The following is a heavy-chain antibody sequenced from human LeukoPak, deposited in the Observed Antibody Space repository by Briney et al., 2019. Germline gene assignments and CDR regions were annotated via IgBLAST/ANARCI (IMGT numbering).Heavy chain of an antibody. V-gene: IGHV4-59*08. CDR3: ARRVAGSGAKYEYFQH. Sequence: SETLSLTCTASGGSISSYYWSCIRQPPGKGLEWIGYISYSGSTNYNPSLKSRVTISVDTSKNQFSLKLSSVTAADTAVYYCARRVAGSGAKYEYFQHWGQGTLVTVSS. CDR1: GGSISSYY. CDR2: ISYSGST. J-gene: IGHJ1*01. D-gene: IGHD6-19*01.